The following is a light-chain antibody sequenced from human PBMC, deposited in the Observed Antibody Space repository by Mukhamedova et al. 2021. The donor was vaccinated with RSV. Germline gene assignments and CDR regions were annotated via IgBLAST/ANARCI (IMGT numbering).Light chain of an antibody. V-gene: IGKV2-28*01. CDR2: LGS. J-gene: IGKJ2*03. CDR3: MQALQSPYS. Sequence: GQSPQLLIYLGSNRASRVPDRFSGSGSGTDFTLKISRVEAEDVGVYYCMQALQSPYSFGQGTKLEIK.